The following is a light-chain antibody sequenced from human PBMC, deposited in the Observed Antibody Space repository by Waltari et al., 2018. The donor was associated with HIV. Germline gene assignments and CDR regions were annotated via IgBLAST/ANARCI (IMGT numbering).Light chain of an antibody. V-gene: IGLV2-11*01. CDR3: CSYAGTYTYV. Sequence: QSALTQPRSVSGSPGQSVTISCTGTASDIGYFDYVSWYQQYPGKAPKVIIYGLFQRPSGVPDRFTASKSGITASLTISGLQDEDEADYYCCSYAGTYTYVFGSGTTVTVL. J-gene: IGLJ1*01. CDR2: GLF. CDR1: ASDIGYFDY.